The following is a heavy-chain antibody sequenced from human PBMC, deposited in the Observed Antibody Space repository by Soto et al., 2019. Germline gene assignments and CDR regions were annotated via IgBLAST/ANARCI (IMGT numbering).Heavy chain of an antibody. CDR2: IYYSGST. CDR1: GGSISSGGYY. J-gene: IGHJ4*02. D-gene: IGHD2-2*01. CDR3: ASPIRAGVVPAAIVY. Sequence: QVQLQESGPGLVKPSQTLSLTCTVSGGSISSGGYYWSWIRQHPGKGLEWIGYIYYSGSTYYNPSLQRRVTISVDTSKNQFPLKLSSVTAPHTAVYYCASPIRAGVVPAAIVYWGQGTLVTVSS. V-gene: IGHV4-31*03.